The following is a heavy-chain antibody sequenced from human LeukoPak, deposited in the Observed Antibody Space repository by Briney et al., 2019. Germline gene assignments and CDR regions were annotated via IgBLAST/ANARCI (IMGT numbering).Heavy chain of an antibody. CDR3: AGGVNSGYFDY. CDR2: IYYSVST. D-gene: IGHD1-26*01. V-gene: IGHV4-59*01. J-gene: IGHJ4*02. Sequence: SETLSLTCTVSGRSISSYYWTWSRQPPGKGLEWIGYIYYSVSTNYNPSLKSRVTISVDTSKNQSSLKLTSVPAADAAVYYCAGGVNSGYFDYCGQGTLVTVSS. CDR1: GRSISSYY.